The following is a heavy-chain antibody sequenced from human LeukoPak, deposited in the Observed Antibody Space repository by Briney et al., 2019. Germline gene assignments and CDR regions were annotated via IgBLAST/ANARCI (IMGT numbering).Heavy chain of an antibody. J-gene: IGHJ4*02. D-gene: IGHD6-19*01. CDR1: GFTFSSYA. CDR3: AKAGYSSGWPTYYFDY. CDR2: ISGSGGST. V-gene: IGHV3-23*01. Sequence: PGGSLRLSCAASGFTFSSYAMSWVRQAPGKGLEWVSAISGSGGSTYYADSVKGRFTISRDNSKNTLYLQMNSPRAEDTAVYYCAKAGYSSGWPTYYFDYWGQGTLVTVSS.